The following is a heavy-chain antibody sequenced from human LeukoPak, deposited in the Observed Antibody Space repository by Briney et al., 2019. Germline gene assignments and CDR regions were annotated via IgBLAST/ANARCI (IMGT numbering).Heavy chain of an antibody. Sequence: SETLPLTCTVSGGSLSSYYRSWIRQPPGKGLEWIGYIYYSGSTNYNPPLKSRVTISVDTSKNQFSLKLSSVTAADTAVYYCARDEGNPGGFDCWGQGTLVTVSS. J-gene: IGHJ4*02. CDR2: IYYSGST. V-gene: IGHV4-59*01. D-gene: IGHD4-23*01. CDR3: ARDEGNPGGFDC. CDR1: GGSLSSYY.